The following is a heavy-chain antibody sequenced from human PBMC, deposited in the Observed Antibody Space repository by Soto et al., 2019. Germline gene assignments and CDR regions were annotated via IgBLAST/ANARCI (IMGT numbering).Heavy chain of an antibody. D-gene: IGHD6-13*01. Sequence: PGGSLRLSCAASGFTFSSYWMHWVRQAPGKGLVWVSRINSDGSSTSYADSVKGRFTISRDNAKNTLYLQMNSLRAEDTAVYYYARGIARDAYDIWGQGTIVTVSS. CDR3: ARGIARDAYDI. CDR2: INSDGSST. J-gene: IGHJ3*02. V-gene: IGHV3-74*01. CDR1: GFTFSSYW.